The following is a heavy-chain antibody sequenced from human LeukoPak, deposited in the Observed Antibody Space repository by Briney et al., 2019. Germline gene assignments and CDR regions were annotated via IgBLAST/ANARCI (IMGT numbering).Heavy chain of an antibody. D-gene: IGHD3-22*01. CDR3: ARHPERSYYYDSSGYPWDDAFDI. V-gene: IGHV5-51*01. J-gene: IGHJ3*02. CDR2: IYPGDSDT. Sequence: GESLKISCKGSGYSFTSYWIGWVRQMPGKGLECMGIIYPGDSDTRYSPSFQGQVTISADKSISTAYLQWSSLKASDTAMYYCARHPERSYYYDSSGYPWDDAFDIWGQGTMVTVSS. CDR1: GYSFTSYW.